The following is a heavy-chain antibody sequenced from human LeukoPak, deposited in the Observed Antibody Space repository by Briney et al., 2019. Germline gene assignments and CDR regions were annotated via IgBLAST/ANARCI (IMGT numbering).Heavy chain of an antibody. CDR1: GFTFSSYS. CDR3: ARSYRSYGIQLWSATFDY. J-gene: IGHJ4*02. CDR2: IIISSSTI. Sequence: VRSLRLSCASSGFTFSSYSMNWVRHAPGKGLELGLSIIISSSTIYYADSVKGRFTISRDNAKNSVYLQMTSLRAEDTAGYYCARSYRSYGIQLWSATFDYWGQGTLVTVSS. D-gene: IGHD5-18*01. V-gene: IGHV3-48*01.